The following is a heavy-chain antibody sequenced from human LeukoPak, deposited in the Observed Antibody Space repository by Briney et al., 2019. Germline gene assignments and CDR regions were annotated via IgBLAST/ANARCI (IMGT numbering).Heavy chain of an antibody. CDR3: ARQISGGSCYRY. D-gene: IGHD2-15*01. V-gene: IGHV4-34*01. Sequence: SETLSLTCAVYGGSFSGYYWSWIRQPPGKGLEWIGEINHSGSTNYNPSLKSRVTISVDTSKNQFSLKLSSVTAADTAVYYCARQISGGSCYRYWGQGTLVTVSS. CDR2: INHSGST. CDR1: GGSFSGYY. J-gene: IGHJ4*02.